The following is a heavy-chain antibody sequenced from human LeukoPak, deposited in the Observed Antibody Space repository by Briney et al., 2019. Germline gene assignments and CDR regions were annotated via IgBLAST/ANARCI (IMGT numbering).Heavy chain of an antibody. Sequence: SETLSLTCTVSGGSISSYYWSWIRQPPGKGLEWIGYIYYSGSTNYNPSLKSRVTISVDTSKNQFSLKLSSVTAADTAVYCCARDLGYSYGYYYYYGMDVWGQGTTVTVSS. CDR3: ARDLGYSYGYYYYYGMDV. CDR1: GGSISSYY. D-gene: IGHD5-18*01. J-gene: IGHJ6*02. CDR2: IYYSGST. V-gene: IGHV4-59*01.